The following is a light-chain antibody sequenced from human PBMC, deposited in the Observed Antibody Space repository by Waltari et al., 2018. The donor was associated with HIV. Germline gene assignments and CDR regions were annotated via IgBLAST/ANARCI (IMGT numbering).Light chain of an antibody. J-gene: IGLJ3*02. CDR1: SSNIGAGYD. Sequence: QSVLTQPPSVSGAPGQRVTISCTGSSSNIGAGYDVHWYQQLPGTAPKLLIYGNSNRPSGVPDRVSGSKSGTSASRAITGLQAEDEADYYCQSYDSSLSGWVFGGGTRLTVL. CDR3: QSYDSSLSGWV. CDR2: GNS. V-gene: IGLV1-40*01.